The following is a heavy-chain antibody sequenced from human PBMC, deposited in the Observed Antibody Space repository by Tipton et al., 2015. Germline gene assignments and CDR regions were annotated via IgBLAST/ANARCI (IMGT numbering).Heavy chain of an antibody. V-gene: IGHV4-59*01. D-gene: IGHD5-24*01. CDR3: ARDLEHGMDV. J-gene: IGHJ6*02. CDR2: ISYSGST. CDR1: GGSFSDYY. Sequence: TLSPTCTVSGGSFSDYYWSWIRQSPGEGLEWIGYISYSGSTHYNPSLKRRVTISLDTSKNQFSLTLNSVTAADTAVYYCARDLEHGMDVWGQGTTVTVSS.